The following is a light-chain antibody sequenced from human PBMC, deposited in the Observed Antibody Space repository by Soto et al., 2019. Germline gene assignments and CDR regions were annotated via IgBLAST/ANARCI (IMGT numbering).Light chain of an antibody. CDR1: QSVSSTY. V-gene: IGKV3-20*01. J-gene: IGKJ3*01. CDR3: QQYDVSPFT. CDR2: GAS. Sequence: EVVLTQSPGTLSLSPGERATLSCRASQSVSSTYLAWYQQKPGQAPRLLIYGASNRATGIPDRFSGCGSGTDFTLTIRRLEPEDFAVYFCQQYDVSPFTFGPGTKVDVK.